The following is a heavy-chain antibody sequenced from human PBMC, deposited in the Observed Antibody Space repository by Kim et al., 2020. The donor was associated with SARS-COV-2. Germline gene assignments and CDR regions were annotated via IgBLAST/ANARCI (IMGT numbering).Heavy chain of an antibody. D-gene: IGHD6-13*01. V-gene: IGHV3-30*18. CDR3: AKGGGIAAPLDY. Sequence: GGSLRLSCAASGFTFSSYGMHWVRQAPGKGLEWVAVISYDGSNKYYADSVKGRFTISRDNSKNTLYLQMNSLRAEDTAVYYCAKGGGIAAPLDYWGQGTLVTASS. J-gene: IGHJ4*02. CDR1: GFTFSSYG. CDR2: ISYDGSNK.